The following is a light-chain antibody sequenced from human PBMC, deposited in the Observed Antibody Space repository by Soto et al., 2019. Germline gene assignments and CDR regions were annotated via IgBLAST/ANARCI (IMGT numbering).Light chain of an antibody. CDR3: QQRSNWPPRIT. Sequence: EIVLTQSPATLSLSPGERATLSCRASQSVSSYLAWYHQKPGQAPRLLIYDASNRATGIPARFSGSGSGTDFTLTIRSLEPEDFAVYYCQQRSNWPPRITFGQGTRLEIK. CDR2: DAS. CDR1: QSVSSY. J-gene: IGKJ5*01. V-gene: IGKV3-11*01.